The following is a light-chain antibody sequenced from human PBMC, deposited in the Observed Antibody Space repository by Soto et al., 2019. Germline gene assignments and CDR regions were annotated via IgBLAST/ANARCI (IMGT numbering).Light chain of an antibody. CDR3: QQYNNWPWT. V-gene: IGKV3-20*01. CDR1: QSVGNNY. CDR2: TAS. J-gene: IGKJ1*01. Sequence: EIVLTQSPGTLSLSPGERATLSCRAIQSVGNNYLAWYQQKPGQTPRLLIYTASIRATGIPDRFSGSGSGTDFTLTISSLQSEDLAVYYCQQYNNWPWTFGQGTKVDI.